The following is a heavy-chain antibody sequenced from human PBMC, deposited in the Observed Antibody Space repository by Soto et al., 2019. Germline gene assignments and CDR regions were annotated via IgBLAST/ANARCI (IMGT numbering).Heavy chain of an antibody. Sequence: QVQLVESGGGVVQPGRSLRLSCAASGFTFGNFGIHWVRQAPGKGLEGVADISSDGSRKFYADSVKGRFTISRDNSKNTPDLQMYSLRTEDTAVYFCARGCSGGTNCFYFDFWGQGILVTVSS. CDR1: GFTFGNFG. J-gene: IGHJ4*02. CDR2: ISSDGSRK. D-gene: IGHD6-13*01. V-gene: IGHV3-30*03. CDR3: ARGCSGGTNCFYFDF.